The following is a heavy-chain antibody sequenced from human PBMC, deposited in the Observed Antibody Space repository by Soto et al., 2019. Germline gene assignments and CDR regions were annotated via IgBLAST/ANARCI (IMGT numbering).Heavy chain of an antibody. CDR3: ARHVLSYGDYRNYYYMDV. J-gene: IGHJ6*03. V-gene: IGHV4-59*08. CDR1: GGYISSYY. D-gene: IGHD4-17*01. CDR2: IYYSGST. Sequence: SETLSLTCTVSGGYISSYYWSWIRQPPGKGLEWIGYIYYSGSTNYNPSLKSRVTISVDTSKNQFSLKLSSVTAADTAVYYCARHVLSYGDYRNYYYMDVWGKGTTVTVSS.